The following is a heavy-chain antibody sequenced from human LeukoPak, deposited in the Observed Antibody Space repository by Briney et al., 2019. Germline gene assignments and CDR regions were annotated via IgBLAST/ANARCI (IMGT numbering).Heavy chain of an antibody. CDR1: GYSISSGYY. J-gene: IGHJ4*02. Sequence: KPSETLSLTCAVSGYSISSGYYWGWIRQPPGKGLEWIGSIYHSGSTYYNPSLKSRVTISVDTSKNQFSLKLSFVTAADTAVYYCARGGGYCSGGSCYPSYFDYWGQGTLVTVSS. D-gene: IGHD2-15*01. CDR3: ARGGGYCSGGSCYPSYFDY. V-gene: IGHV4-38-2*01. CDR2: IYHSGST.